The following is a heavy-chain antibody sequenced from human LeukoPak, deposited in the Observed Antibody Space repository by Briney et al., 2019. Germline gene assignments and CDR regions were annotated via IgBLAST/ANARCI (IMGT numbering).Heavy chain of an antibody. CDR2: ISYDGSNK. CDR3: ARGMDYDILAGPPDY. CDR1: EFTFSRYA. J-gene: IGHJ4*02. Sequence: GGSLRLSCAASEFTFSRYAMHWVRQGPDKGLEWVALISYDGSNKEFADSVKGRFTISRDNSKNSLYLQMNSLRGEDTAMYYCARGMDYDILAGPPDYWGQGTLVTVSS. V-gene: IGHV3-30*04. D-gene: IGHD3-9*01.